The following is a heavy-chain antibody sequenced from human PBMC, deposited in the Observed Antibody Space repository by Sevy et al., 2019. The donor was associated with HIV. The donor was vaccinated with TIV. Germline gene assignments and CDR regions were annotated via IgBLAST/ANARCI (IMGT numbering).Heavy chain of an antibody. Sequence: ASVKVSCKTSGYTFNDYYIHWVRQAPGQGLEWMGRINPHSGVTKYAQKFQVRVTMTRDTYITTAYMDLSRLKSDDTAVYYCAREMDNSNCHDAIGFWGQGTMVTVSS. CDR3: AREMDNSNCHDAIGF. V-gene: IGHV1-2*06. CDR1: GYTFNDYY. CDR2: INPHSGVT. D-gene: IGHD4-4*01. J-gene: IGHJ3*01.